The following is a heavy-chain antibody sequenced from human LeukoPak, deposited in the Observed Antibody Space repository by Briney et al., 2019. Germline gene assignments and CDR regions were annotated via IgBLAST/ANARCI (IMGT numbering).Heavy chain of an antibody. CDR2: IIPIFGTA. CDR3: ARGGIGGQQLVYFDY. J-gene: IGHJ4*02. D-gene: IGHD6-13*01. CDR1: GGTFSSYA. V-gene: IGHV1-69*05. Sequence: ASVKVSCKASGGTFSSYAISWVRPAPGQGLEWMGGIIPIFGTANYAQKFQGRVTITTDESTSTAYMELSSLRSEDTAVYYCARGGIGGQQLVYFDYWGQGTLVTVSS.